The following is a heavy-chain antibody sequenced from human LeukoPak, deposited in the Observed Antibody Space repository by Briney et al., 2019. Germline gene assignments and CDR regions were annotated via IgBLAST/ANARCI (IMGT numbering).Heavy chain of an antibody. V-gene: IGHV3-30*18. CDR1: GFTFSRYG. CDR2: VSYDGSAK. Sequence: PGGSLRLSCAASGFTFSRYGMHWVRQAPGKGLEWVAVVSYDGSAKYYAGSVKGRFTISRDNSKNTLFLQMNSLRAEDTALYYCAKAETPYTSNSLDYWGQGTLVTVSS. D-gene: IGHD3-16*01. J-gene: IGHJ4*02. CDR3: AKAETPYTSNSLDY.